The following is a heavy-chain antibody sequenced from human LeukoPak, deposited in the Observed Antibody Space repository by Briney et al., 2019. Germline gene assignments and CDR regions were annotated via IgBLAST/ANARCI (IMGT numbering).Heavy chain of an antibody. Sequence: SETLSLTCTVSGGSISSYYWSWIRQPPGKGLEWIGYIYYSGSTNYNPSLKSRVTISVDTSKNQFSLKLSSVTAADTAVYYCARAYRRKYSSGWYRFYFDYWGQGTLVTVSS. V-gene: IGHV4-59*01. D-gene: IGHD6-19*01. CDR3: ARAYRRKYSSGWYRFYFDY. CDR1: GGSISSYY. CDR2: IYYSGST. J-gene: IGHJ4*02.